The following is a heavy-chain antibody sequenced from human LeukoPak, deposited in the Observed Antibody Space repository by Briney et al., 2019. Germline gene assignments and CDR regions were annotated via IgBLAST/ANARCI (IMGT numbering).Heavy chain of an antibody. Sequence: GSSVKVSCKASGYTFTGYYMHWVRQAPGQGLEWMGWINPNSGGTNYAQKFQGRVTMTRDTSISTAYMGLSRLRSDDTAVYYCARVGVSSSLFFDYWGQGTLVTVSS. CDR1: GYTFTGYY. V-gene: IGHV1-2*02. CDR2: INPNSGGT. D-gene: IGHD6-13*01. CDR3: ARVGVSSSLFFDY. J-gene: IGHJ4*02.